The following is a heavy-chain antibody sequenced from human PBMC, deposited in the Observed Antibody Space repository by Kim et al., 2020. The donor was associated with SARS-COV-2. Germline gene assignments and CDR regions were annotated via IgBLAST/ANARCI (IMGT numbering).Heavy chain of an antibody. CDR1: GFTFSSYA. D-gene: IGHD3-3*01. V-gene: IGHV3-30-3*01. CDR2: ISYDGSNK. CDR3: ARGVVLRFLEWLLNLDY. Sequence: GGSLRLSCAASGFTFSSYAMHWVRQAPGKGLEWVAVISYDGSNKYYADSVKGRFTISRDNSKNTLYLQMNSLRAEDTAVYYCARGVVLRFLEWLLNLDYWGQGTLVTVSS. J-gene: IGHJ4*02.